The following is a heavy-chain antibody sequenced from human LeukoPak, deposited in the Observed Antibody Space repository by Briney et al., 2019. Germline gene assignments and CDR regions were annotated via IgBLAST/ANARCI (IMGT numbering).Heavy chain of an antibody. V-gene: IGHV1-3*01. Sequence: GASVKVSCKTSGYTFTSYAMHWVRLAPGQRLEWMGWINAGNGNTKYSQKFQDRVTTTRDTSASTAYMELSSLRSEDTAVYFCARGPYSNYWFDPWGQGTLVTVSS. D-gene: IGHD4-11*01. CDR3: ARGPYSNYWFDP. CDR2: INAGNGNT. CDR1: GYTFTSYA. J-gene: IGHJ5*02.